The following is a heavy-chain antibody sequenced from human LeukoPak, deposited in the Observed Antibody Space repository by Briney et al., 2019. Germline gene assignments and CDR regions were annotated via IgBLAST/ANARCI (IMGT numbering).Heavy chain of an antibody. J-gene: IGHJ4*02. Sequence: TLSLTCTVSGGSMSSGDYYWSWIRQPPGKGLEWVGYIYYSGSTYYNPSLKSRVTISVDTSKNQFSLKLSSVTAADTAVYYCARVTHRFLEWSFDYWGQGTLVTVSS. V-gene: IGHV4-30-4*08. D-gene: IGHD3-3*01. CDR2: IYYSGST. CDR3: ARVTHRFLEWSFDY. CDR1: GGSMSSGDYY.